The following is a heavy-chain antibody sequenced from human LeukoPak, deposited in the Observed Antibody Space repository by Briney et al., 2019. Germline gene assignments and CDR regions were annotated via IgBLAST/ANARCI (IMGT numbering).Heavy chain of an antibody. CDR2: VSGSGGST. D-gene: IGHD3-22*01. Sequence: GGSLRLSCAASGFSFSSYAMSWVRQAPGKGLEWVSSVSGSGGSTYNADSVKGRFTISRDNSKNTLDLQVNSLRAEDTAVYYCAKRHDSHGPTGYFDYWGQGILVTVSS. CDR1: GFSFSSYA. V-gene: IGHV3-23*01. CDR3: AKRHDSHGPTGYFDY. J-gene: IGHJ4*02.